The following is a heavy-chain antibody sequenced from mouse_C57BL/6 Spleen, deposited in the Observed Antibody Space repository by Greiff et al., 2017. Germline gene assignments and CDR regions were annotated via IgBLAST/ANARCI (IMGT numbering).Heavy chain of an antibody. CDR2: IYPGSGST. CDR3: ARRGYSNYVFAY. J-gene: IGHJ3*01. V-gene: IGHV1-55*01. CDR1: GYTFTSYW. D-gene: IGHD2-5*01. Sequence: QVQLQQPGAELVKPGASVKMSCKASGYTFTSYWITWVKQRPGQGLEWIGDIYPGSGSTNYNEKFKSKATLTVDTSSSTAYMQLSSLTSEDSAVYYCARRGYSNYVFAYWGQGTLVTVSA.